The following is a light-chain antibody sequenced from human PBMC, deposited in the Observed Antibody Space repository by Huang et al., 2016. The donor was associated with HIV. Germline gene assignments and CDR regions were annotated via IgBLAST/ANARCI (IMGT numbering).Light chain of an antibody. CDR2: GAF. CDR1: QSVSIN. V-gene: IGKV3-15*01. Sequence: EIVMKQSPVTLSVSPGESAALSCRASQSVSINLAWYQQKPGQAPRLLRDGAFNRAAGIPARFNGSGSGTDFTITISSLQSEDFAVYYCQQYNKWPRNTFGQGTKLEIK. J-gene: IGKJ2*01. CDR3: QQYNKWPRNT.